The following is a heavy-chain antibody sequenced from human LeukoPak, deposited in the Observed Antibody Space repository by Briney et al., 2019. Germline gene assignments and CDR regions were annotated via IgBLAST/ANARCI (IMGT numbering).Heavy chain of an antibody. D-gene: IGHD2-15*01. J-gene: IGHJ6*02. CDR1: GDSITLYY. CDR3: ARDGGGSLYGMDV. Sequence: SETLSLTCSVSGDSITLYYWSWIRQPPGKGLEWIGYIYYSGSTDSNPSLKSRITMSVDTSKNQFSLKLSSVTAADTAVYYCARDGGGSLYGMDVWGQGTTVTVSS. CDR2: IYYSGST. V-gene: IGHV4-59*12.